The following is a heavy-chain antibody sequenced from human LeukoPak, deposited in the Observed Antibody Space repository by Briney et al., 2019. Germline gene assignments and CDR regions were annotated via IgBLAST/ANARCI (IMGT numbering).Heavy chain of an antibody. J-gene: IGHJ4*02. CDR1: GYSFTTYW. D-gene: IGHD6-19*01. Sequence: GESLKISCKGSGYSFTTYWIGWVRQMPGKDLEWMGIIYPGDSDTRYSPSFQGQVTISADKSITTVHLQWSSLKASDTAMYYCARVGIAVPGVLPYFDYWGQRTLVTVSS. CDR3: ARVGIAVPGVLPYFDY. CDR2: IYPGDSDT. V-gene: IGHV5-51*01.